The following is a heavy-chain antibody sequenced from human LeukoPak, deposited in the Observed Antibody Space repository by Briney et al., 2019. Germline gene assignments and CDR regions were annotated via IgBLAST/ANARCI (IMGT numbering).Heavy chain of an antibody. V-gene: IGHV1-18*01. CDR1: GYTFTSYG. CDR2: ISAYNGNT. Sequence: ASVKVSCKASGYTFTSYGISWVRQAPGQGLEWMGRISAYNGNTNYAQKLQGRVTMTTDTSTSTAYMELRSLRSDDTAVYYCARDGRAYCGGDCYRGKDYWGQGTLVTVSS. J-gene: IGHJ4*02. CDR3: ARDGRAYCGGDCYRGKDY. D-gene: IGHD2-21*02.